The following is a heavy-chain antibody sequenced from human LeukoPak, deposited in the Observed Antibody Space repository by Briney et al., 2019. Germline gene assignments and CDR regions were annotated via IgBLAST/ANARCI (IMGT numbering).Heavy chain of an antibody. D-gene: IGHD2-2*02. CDR3: ARSIVVVPAAILYYYYMDV. Sequence: GSSVKVSCKASGGTFSSYAISWVRQAPGQGLEWMGGIIPIFGTANYAQKFQGRVTITTDESTSTAYLELSSLRSEDTAVYYCARSIVVVPAAILYYYYMDVWGKGTTVTVSS. V-gene: IGHV1-69*05. CDR1: GGTFSSYA. CDR2: IIPIFGTA. J-gene: IGHJ6*03.